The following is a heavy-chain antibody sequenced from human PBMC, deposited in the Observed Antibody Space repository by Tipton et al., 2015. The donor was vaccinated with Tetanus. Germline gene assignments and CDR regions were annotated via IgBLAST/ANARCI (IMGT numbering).Heavy chain of an antibody. D-gene: IGHD3-10*01. V-gene: IGHV4-61*01. CDR1: GGSVSSGSYY. J-gene: IGHJ3*02. CDR3: ARWGDASGSTNLYAFDI. CDR2: THHSGNT. Sequence: LRLSCTVFGGSVSSGSYYWSWIRQVPGKGLEWIGYTHHSGNTNYNPSLSGRVTTSVDTSKNQFSLKMSSVTAADTAVYYCARWGDASGSTNLYAFDIWGQGTMVSVSS.